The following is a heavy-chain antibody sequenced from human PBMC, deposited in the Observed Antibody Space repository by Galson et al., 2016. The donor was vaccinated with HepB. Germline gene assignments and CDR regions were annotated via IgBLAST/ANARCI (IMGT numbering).Heavy chain of an antibody. CDR1: GFTFSSYA. J-gene: IGHJ3*02. CDR2: ITGNGAIT. Sequence: SLRLSCAASGFTFSSYAIHWVRQAPGKGLEYLSEITGNGAITYYADSVKGRFTISRDNSRNTLYLQMSSLTTEDTAVYYCVKDQGGTWDAFDIWGQGTLVTVSS. D-gene: IGHD1-1*01. CDR3: VKDQGGTWDAFDI. V-gene: IGHV3-64D*06.